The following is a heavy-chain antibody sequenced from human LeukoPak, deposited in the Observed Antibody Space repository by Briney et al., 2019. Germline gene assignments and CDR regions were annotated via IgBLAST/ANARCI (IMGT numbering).Heavy chain of an antibody. D-gene: IGHD2-21*02. Sequence: PGGSLRLSCAASGFTFSSYGMHWVRQVPGKGLEWVAVISYDGSNKYYADSVKGRFTISRDNSKNTLYLQMNSLRAEDTAVYYCALCGGDCYALDYWGQGTLVTVSS. CDR1: GFTFSSYG. CDR2: ISYDGSNK. J-gene: IGHJ4*02. V-gene: IGHV3-30*03. CDR3: ALCGGDCYALDY.